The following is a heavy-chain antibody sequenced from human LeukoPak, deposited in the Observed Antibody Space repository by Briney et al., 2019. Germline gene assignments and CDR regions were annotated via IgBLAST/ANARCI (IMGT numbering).Heavy chain of an antibody. V-gene: IGHV3-9*03. J-gene: IGHJ3*02. Sequence: GRSLRLSCPASGFTFDDYAMHWVRQAPGKGLEWVSGISWKSDKIAYADSVKGRFTISRDNAKNSLYLQMNSLRAEDMALYYCAKDIGSGSHRAFDIWGQGTTVTVSS. D-gene: IGHD3-10*01. CDR2: ISWKSDKI. CDR1: GFTFDDYA. CDR3: AKDIGSGSHRAFDI.